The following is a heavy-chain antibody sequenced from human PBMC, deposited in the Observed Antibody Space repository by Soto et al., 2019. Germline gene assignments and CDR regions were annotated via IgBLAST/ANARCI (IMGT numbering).Heavy chain of an antibody. Sequence: QVQLQESGPGLVKHSGTLSLTCAVSGGSISSSNWWSWVRQPPGKGLEWIGEIYHSGSTNYNPSLKSRVTISVDKSKNPFSLKLSSVTAADTAVYYCARVGIWGKLTTQVWFDPWGQGTLVTVSS. D-gene: IGHD4-4*01. CDR2: IYHSGST. CDR1: GGSISSSNW. CDR3: ARVGIWGKLTTQVWFDP. J-gene: IGHJ5*02. V-gene: IGHV4-4*02.